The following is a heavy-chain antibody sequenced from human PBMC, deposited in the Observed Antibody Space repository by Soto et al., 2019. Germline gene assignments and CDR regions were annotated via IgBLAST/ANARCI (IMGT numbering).Heavy chain of an antibody. CDR1: GGSISSSSYY. CDR3: ARRQRLTDYYYYGMDV. J-gene: IGHJ6*02. Sequence: QLQLQESGPGLVKPSETLSLTCTVSGGSISSSSYYWVWIRQPPGKGLEWIGSIYYSGSTYYNPSLKSRVTISVDTSKNQFSLKLSSVTAADTAVYYCARRQRLTDYYYYGMDVWGQGTTVTVSS. V-gene: IGHV4-39*01. D-gene: IGHD1-1*01. CDR2: IYYSGST.